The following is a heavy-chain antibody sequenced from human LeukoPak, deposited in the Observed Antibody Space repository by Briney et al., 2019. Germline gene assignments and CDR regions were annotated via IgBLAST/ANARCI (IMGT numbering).Heavy chain of an antibody. Sequence: HGESLKISCKSSGSSFTSYWIGWVRQLPGKGLEWMGIIYPGDSDTRYSPSFQGQVTISADKSISTAYLQWSSLKASDTAMYYCARGLGYCSSTSCPYFDYWGQGTLVTVSS. CDR2: IYPGDSDT. CDR3: ARGLGYCSSTSCPYFDY. V-gene: IGHV5-51*01. J-gene: IGHJ4*02. D-gene: IGHD2-2*01. CDR1: GSSFTSYW.